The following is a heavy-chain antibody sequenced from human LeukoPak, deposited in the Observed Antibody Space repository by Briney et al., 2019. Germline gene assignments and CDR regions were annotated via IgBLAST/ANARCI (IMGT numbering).Heavy chain of an antibody. D-gene: IGHD3-10*01. V-gene: IGHV4-4*07. CDR1: GDSINNHH. CDR3: ARDLTMVRGVTNWFDP. Sequence: PSETLSLTCYVSGDSINNHHWAWIRQPAGKGLEWIGRIYTSGSTNYNPSLKSRVTMSVDTSKNQFSLKLSSVTAADTAVYYCARDLTMVRGVTNWFDPWGQGTLVTVSS. J-gene: IGHJ5*02. CDR2: IYTSGST.